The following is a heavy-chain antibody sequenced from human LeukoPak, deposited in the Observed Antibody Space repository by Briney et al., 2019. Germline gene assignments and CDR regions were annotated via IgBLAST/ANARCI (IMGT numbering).Heavy chain of an antibody. CDR2: IIPILGIA. CDR1: GGAFSSYA. V-gene: IGHV1-69*04. Sequence: SVKVSCKASGGAFSSYAISWVRQAPGQGLECMGRIIPILGIANYAQKFQGRVTITADKSTSTAYMELSSLRSEDTAVYYCARGRDGYNPGAALEYWGQGTLVTVSS. J-gene: IGHJ4*02. CDR3: ARGRDGYNPGAALEY. D-gene: IGHD5-24*01.